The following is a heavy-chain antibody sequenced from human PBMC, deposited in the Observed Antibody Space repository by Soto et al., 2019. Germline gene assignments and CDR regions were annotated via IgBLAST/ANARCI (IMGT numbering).Heavy chain of an antibody. Sequence: PSETLSLTCTVSGGSITRYYWSWIRQSPGKGLEWIGYIYYSGSTNYNPSLKSRVTISVDTSKNQFSLKLTSVTAADTAVYYCARLGGYASPFDYWGQGTLVTVSS. CDR1: GGSITRYY. D-gene: IGHD5-12*01. CDR3: ARLGGYASPFDY. CDR2: IYYSGST. J-gene: IGHJ4*02. V-gene: IGHV4-59*08.